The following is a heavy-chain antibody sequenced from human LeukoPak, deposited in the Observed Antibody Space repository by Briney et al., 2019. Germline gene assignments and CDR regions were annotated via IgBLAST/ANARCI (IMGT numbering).Heavy chain of an antibody. D-gene: IGHD3-10*01. CDR3: ARGPFLWFGDAEDYFDY. CDR1: GFTFSSYA. J-gene: IGHJ4*02. V-gene: IGHV3-64*01. CDR2: ISSNGGST. Sequence: GSLRLSCAASGFTFSSYAMHWVRQAPGKGLEYVSAISSNGGSTYYANSVKGRFTISRDNSKNTLYLQMGSLRAEDMAVYYCARGPFLWFGDAEDYFDYWGQGTLVTVSS.